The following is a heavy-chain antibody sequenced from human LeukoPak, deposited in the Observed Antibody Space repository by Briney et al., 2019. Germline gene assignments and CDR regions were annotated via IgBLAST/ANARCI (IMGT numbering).Heavy chain of an antibody. CDR3: AKGALIVPAAIKREYYFDY. J-gene: IGHJ4*02. V-gene: IGHV3-7*01. D-gene: IGHD2-2*02. CDR1: GFTFSSYW. CDR2: IKQDGSEK. Sequence: GGSLRLSCAASGFTFSSYWLSWVRQAPGKGLEWVDNIKQDGSEKYYVDSVKDRFTISRDNAKNSLYLQMNSLRAEDTAVYYCAKGALIVPAAIKREYYFDYWGQGTLVTVSS.